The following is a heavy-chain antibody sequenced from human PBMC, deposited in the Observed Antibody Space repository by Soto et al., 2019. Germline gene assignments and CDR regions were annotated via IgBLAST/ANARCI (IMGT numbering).Heavy chain of an antibody. CDR1: GFTFSSYG. Sequence: QVQLVESGGGVVQPGRYLRLSCAASGFTFSSYGMPWVRQAPGKGLEWVAVISYDGSNKYYADSVKGRFTISRDNSKNTLYLQMNSLRAEDTAVYYCAKPIGYGDYVGAFDIWGQWTMVTVSS. CDR3: AKPIGYGDYVGAFDI. CDR2: ISYDGSNK. J-gene: IGHJ3*02. D-gene: IGHD4-17*01. V-gene: IGHV3-30*18.